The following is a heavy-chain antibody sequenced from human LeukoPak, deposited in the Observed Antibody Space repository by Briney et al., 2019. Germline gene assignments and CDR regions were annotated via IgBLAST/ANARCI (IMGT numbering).Heavy chain of an antibody. CDR3: ATVALDGGYSIAFDI. D-gene: IGHD4-23*01. J-gene: IGHJ3*02. CDR2: FDPEDGET. Sequence: ASVKVSCKVSGYTLTELSMHWVRQAPGKGLEWMGGFDPEDGETIYAQKFQGRVTMTEDTSTDTDYMELSSLRSEDTAVYYCATVALDGGYSIAFDIWGQETMVTVSS. V-gene: IGHV1-24*01. CDR1: GYTLTELS.